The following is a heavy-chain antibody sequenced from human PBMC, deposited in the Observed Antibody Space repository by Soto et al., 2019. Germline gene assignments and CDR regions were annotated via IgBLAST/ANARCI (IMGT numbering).Heavy chain of an antibody. CDR3: ARDRYVFDC. D-gene: IGHD3-16*01. CDR1: GFAFSDYY. J-gene: IGHJ4*02. Sequence: GGSLRLSCAASGFAFSDYYMTWIRQAPGKGLEWVSSLSNSGTYTNYADSVKGRFITSRDNAKNSLFLHLNSLRAEDTAVYFCARDRYVFDCWGQGA. CDR2: LSNSGTYT. V-gene: IGHV3-11*05.